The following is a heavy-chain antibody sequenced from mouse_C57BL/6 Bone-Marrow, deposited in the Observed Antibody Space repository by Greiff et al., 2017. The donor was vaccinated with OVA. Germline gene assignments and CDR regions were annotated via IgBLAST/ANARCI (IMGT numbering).Heavy chain of an antibody. CDR2: IDPSDSYT. V-gene: IGHV1-69*01. D-gene: IGHD2-4*01. J-gene: IGHJ3*01. CDR1: GYTFTSYW. CDR3: ARGDYDAAWFAY. Sequence: QVQLQQPGAELVMPGASVKLSCKASGYTFTSYWMHWVKQRPGQGLEWIGEIDPSDSYTNYNQKFKGKSTLTVDKSSSTAYMQRSSLTSEDSAVYYCARGDYDAAWFAYWGQGTLVTVSA.